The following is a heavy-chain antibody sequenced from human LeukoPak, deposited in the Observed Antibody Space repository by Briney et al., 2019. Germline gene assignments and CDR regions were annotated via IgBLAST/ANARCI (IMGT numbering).Heavy chain of an antibody. CDR3: VRSWGPYCSSTSCHDYYYGMDV. V-gene: IGHV3-64D*09. CDR2: ISSDEGST. CDR1: GFTFGSYA. D-gene: IGHD2-2*01. Sequence: GGSLRLSCSASGFTFGSYAMHWVRQAPGKGLEYVSAISSDEGSTYYADSVRGRFTISRDNSKNTLYLQMSSLRAEDTAVYYCVRSWGPYCSSTSCHDYYYGMDVWGQGTTVTVSS. J-gene: IGHJ6*02.